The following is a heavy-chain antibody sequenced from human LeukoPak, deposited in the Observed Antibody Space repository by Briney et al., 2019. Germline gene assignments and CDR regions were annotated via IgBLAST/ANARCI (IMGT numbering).Heavy chain of an antibody. CDR3: ARSGRGYSGYGVFYFDY. CDR1: GGSFSGYY. V-gene: IGHV4-34*01. D-gene: IGHD5-12*01. J-gene: IGHJ4*02. CDR2: INHSGST. Sequence: SETLSLTCAVYGGSFSGYYWSWIRQPPGKGLEWIGEINHSGSTNYNPSLKSRVTISVDTSKNQFSLKLSSVTAADTAVYYCARSGRGYSGYGVFYFDYWGQGTLVTVSP.